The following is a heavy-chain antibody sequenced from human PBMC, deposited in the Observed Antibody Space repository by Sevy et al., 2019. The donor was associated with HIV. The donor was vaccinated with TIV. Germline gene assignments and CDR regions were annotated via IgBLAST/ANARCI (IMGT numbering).Heavy chain of an antibody. CDR3: AKGFCSGCTCPRDYYYYGIGV. J-gene: IGHJ6*02. CDR1: EFTFSSYA. Sequence: GGSLRLSCAASEFTFSSYAMSWVRQAPGKGLEWVSSISGSGRYTYYADSVEGRFTISRGNSKNTLYVQMNSLRAEDTAIYYCAKGFCSGCTCPRDYYYYGIGVWGQGTTVTVSS. D-gene: IGHD2-15*01. CDR2: ISGSGRYT. V-gene: IGHV3-23*01.